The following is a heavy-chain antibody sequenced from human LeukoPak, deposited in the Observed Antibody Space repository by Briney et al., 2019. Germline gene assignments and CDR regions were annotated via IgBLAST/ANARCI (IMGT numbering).Heavy chain of an antibody. V-gene: IGHV4-39*01. J-gene: IGHJ4*02. CDR2: VYYSGST. CDR3: ARNDIYYGSGSYY. Sequence: SETLSLTCAVSGGSVSTIDYYWGWIRQPPGKGLEWIGSVYYSGSTYYNAPLKSRVTISVDTSKNQFSLKLSSVTAADTAVYYCARNDIYYGSGSYYWGQGTLVTVSS. D-gene: IGHD3-10*01. CDR1: GGSVSTIDYY.